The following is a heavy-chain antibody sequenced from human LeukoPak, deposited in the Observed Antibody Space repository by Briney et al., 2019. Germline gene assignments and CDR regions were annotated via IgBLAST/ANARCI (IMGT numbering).Heavy chain of an antibody. V-gene: IGHV3-20*04. CDR1: GFTFDDYG. J-gene: IGHJ4*02. CDR2: INRDGDST. Sequence: GGSLRLSCEASGFTFDDYGMSWVRQLPGKGLEWVSGINRDGDSTDYAGSVKGRFTISRDNAKNSHFLQMNSLRVEDTALYYCARGFRNGPFDCWGQGTLVTVSS. CDR3: ARGFRNGPFDC. D-gene: IGHD2-8*01.